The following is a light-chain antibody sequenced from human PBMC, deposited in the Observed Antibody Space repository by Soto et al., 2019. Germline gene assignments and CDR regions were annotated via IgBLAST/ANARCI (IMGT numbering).Light chain of an antibody. CDR2: QVS. CDR3: AAWDDSLNGRV. V-gene: IGLV2-14*01. Sequence: QSVLTQPASVSGSPGQSITISCTGTSSDLGGYNFVSWYQHHPGKAPKLMIYQVSNRPSGVSNRFSGSKSGNTASLTISGLQSEDEADYYCAAWDDSLNGRVFGTGTKVTVL. J-gene: IGLJ1*01. CDR1: SSDLGGYNF.